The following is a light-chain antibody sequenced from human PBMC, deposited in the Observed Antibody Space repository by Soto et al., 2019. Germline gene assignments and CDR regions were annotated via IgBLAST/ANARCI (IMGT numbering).Light chain of an antibody. CDR1: SGDVGGYTY. CDR3: SSYTSSSTLGV. V-gene: IGLV2-8*01. CDR2: EVS. J-gene: IGLJ3*02. Sequence: QSVLTQPPSASESPGQSVTISCTGVSGDVGGYTYVSWYQHYPGQAPKLLIYEVSKRPQGVPDRFTGSKSGNTASLTVSGLQPDDEAYYYCSSYTSSSTLGVFGGGTKLTVL.